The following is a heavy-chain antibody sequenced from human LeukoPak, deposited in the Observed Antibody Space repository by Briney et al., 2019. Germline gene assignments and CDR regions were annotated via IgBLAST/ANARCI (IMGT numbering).Heavy chain of an antibody. D-gene: IGHD3-10*01. V-gene: IGHV5-51*01. J-gene: IGHJ4*02. Sequence: GESLKISCEASGYSFTTYWIGWVRQMPGKGLEWMGIINPGDSDTRYSPSFQGQVTISADKSISTAYLQWSSLKASDTAMYYCARQHGSGSYYSRAIDYWGQGTLVTVSS. CDR1: GYSFTTYW. CDR2: INPGDSDT. CDR3: ARQHGSGSYYSRAIDY.